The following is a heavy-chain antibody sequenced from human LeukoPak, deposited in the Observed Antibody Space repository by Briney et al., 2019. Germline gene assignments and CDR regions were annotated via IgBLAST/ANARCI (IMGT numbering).Heavy chain of an antibody. D-gene: IGHD6-19*01. CDR1: GGTFSSYA. CDR3: ASSLAVAGTEADY. Sequence: GASVKVSCKASGGTFSSYAISWVRQAPGQGLEWMGGIIPIFGTANYAQKLQGRVTITADKSTSTAYMELSSLRSEDTAVYYCASSLAVAGTEADYWGQGTLVTVSS. J-gene: IGHJ4*02. CDR2: IIPIFGTA. V-gene: IGHV1-69*06.